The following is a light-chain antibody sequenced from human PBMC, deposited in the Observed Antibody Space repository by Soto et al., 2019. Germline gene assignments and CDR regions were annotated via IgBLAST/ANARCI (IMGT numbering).Light chain of an antibody. CDR3: QQYNKWPP. J-gene: IGKJ1*01. V-gene: IGKV3-15*01. CDR1: QSVSSN. Sequence: EIVMTQSPATLSVSPGERATLSCRASQSVSSNSAWYQQKPGQAPRLLIYGASTRATGIPARFSGSGSGTEFTLTISSLQSEDFAVYYCQQYNKWPPFGQGTKVDIK. CDR2: GAS.